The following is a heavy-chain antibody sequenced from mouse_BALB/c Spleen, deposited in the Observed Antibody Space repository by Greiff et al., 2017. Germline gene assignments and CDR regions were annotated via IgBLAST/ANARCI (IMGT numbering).Heavy chain of an antibody. CDR3: ASYYRYDYFDY. CDR1: GFNIKDTY. J-gene: IGHJ2*01. V-gene: IGHV14-3*02. Sequence: EVKLMESGAELVKPGASVKLSCTASGFNIKDTYMHWVKQRPEQGLEWIGRIDPANGNTKYDPKFQGKATITADTSSNTAYLQLSSLTSEDTAVYYCASYYRYDYFDYWGQGTTLTVSS. D-gene: IGHD2-14*01. CDR2: IDPANGNT.